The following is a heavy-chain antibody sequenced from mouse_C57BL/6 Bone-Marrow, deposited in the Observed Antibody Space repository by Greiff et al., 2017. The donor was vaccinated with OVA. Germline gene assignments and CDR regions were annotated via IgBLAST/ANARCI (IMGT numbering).Heavy chain of an antibody. J-gene: IGHJ1*03. V-gene: IGHV1-9*01. D-gene: IGHD1-1*01. CDR1: GYTFTGYW. CDR2: ILPGSGST. CDR3: AREGYYGSSRYWYFDV. Sequence: VQLQQSGAELMKPGASVKLSCKATGYTFTGYWIEWVKQRPGHGLEWIGEILPGSGSTNYNEKFKGKATFTADTSSNTAYMQLSSLTTEDSAIYYGAREGYYGSSRYWYFDVWGTGTTVTVSS.